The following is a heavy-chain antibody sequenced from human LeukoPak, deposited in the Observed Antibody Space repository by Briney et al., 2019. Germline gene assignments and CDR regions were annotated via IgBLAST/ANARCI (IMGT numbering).Heavy chain of an antibody. D-gene: IGHD5-12*01. V-gene: IGHV3-21*01. CDR1: GFTFSSYS. Sequence: GGSLRLSCAASGFTFSSYSMNWVRQAPGKGLEWVSSISSSSSYIYYADSVKGRFTISRDNAKNSLYLQMNSLRAEGTAVYYCARDLGGYSGYDSYYYYYGMDVWGKGTTVTVSS. CDR2: ISSSSSYI. CDR3: ARDLGGYSGYDSYYYYYGMDV. J-gene: IGHJ6*04.